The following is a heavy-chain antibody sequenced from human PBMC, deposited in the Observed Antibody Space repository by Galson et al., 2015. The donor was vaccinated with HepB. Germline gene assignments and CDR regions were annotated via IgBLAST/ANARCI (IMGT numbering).Heavy chain of an antibody. V-gene: IGHV1-3*01. D-gene: IGHD5-18*01. CDR1: GYTFTSYA. CDR2: INAGNGNT. J-gene: IGHJ4*02. Sequence: SVKVSCKASGYTFTSYAMHWVRQAPGQRLEWMGWINAGNGNTKYSQKFQGRVTITRDTSASTAYMELSRLRSEDTAVYYCAKERNAETAVNSPFDDWGQGTLVVVSS. CDR3: AKERNAETAVNSPFDD.